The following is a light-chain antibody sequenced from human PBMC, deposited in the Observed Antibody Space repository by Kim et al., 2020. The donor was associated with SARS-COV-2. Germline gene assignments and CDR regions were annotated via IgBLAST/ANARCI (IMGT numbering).Light chain of an antibody. Sequence: DIQMTQSPSSLSASIGDRVTITCQASQGINNFLNWYQQQPGKAPKLLIYDASSLGTGVPSRFSGTGPGTDFTFNITNLQPEDFATYYCQQSDSVPITFGQGTRLEIK. J-gene: IGKJ5*01. CDR1: QGINNF. V-gene: IGKV1-33*01. CDR2: DAS. CDR3: QQSDSVPIT.